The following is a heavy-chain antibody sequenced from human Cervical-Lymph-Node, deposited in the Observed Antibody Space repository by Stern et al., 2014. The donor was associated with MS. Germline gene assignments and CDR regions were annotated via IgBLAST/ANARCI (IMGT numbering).Heavy chain of an antibody. J-gene: IGHJ5*01. V-gene: IGHV4-59*01. CDR3: ARGYSSSWYWLDS. D-gene: IGHD6-13*01. CDR1: GGSISSYY. Sequence: QLAESGPGLVKPSETLSLTCTVSGGSISSYYWTWIRQPPAQGLDWIGYIYYRWSTNYNPPSNIRVTIPVNTPQHHFPPNPRPVTAADTAVCFWARGYSSSWYWLDSWGQGTQVTVSS. CDR2: IYYRWST.